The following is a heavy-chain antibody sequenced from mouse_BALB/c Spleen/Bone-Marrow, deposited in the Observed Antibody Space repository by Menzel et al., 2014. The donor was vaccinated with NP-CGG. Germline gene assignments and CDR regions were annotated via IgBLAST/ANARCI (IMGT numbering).Heavy chain of an antibody. D-gene: IGHD2-1*01. CDR2: INPYNGGI. V-gene: IGHV1-34*01. CDR1: GYSFTGYT. Sequence: VQLQQSGPELVKPGASMKISCKASGYSFTGYTMNWVKQSHGKSLEWIGLINPYNGGISYNQKFKGKATLTVDKSSSTAYMELLSLTSEDSAVYYCARDGNGFVYWGQGTLVTVSA. J-gene: IGHJ3*01. CDR3: ARDGNGFVY.